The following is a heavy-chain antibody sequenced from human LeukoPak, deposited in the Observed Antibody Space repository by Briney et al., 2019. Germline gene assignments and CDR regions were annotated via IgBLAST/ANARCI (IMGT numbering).Heavy chain of an antibody. J-gene: IGHJ5*02. D-gene: IGHD3-3*01. CDR2: IIPIFGTA. Sequence: SVKVSCKASGGTFSSYAISWVRQAPGQGLEWMGGIIPIFGTANYAQRFQGRVTITADESTSTAYMELSSLRSEDTAVYYCARDQGTTIFGVVTHFDYWFDPWGQGTLVTVSS. CDR3: ARDQGTTIFGVVTHFDYWFDP. V-gene: IGHV1-69*13. CDR1: GGTFSSYA.